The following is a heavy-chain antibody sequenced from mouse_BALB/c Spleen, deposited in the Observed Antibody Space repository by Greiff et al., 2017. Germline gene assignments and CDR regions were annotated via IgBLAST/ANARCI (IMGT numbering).Heavy chain of an antibody. V-gene: IGHV3-6*02. Sequence: LQESGPGLVKPSQSLSLTCSVTGYSITSGYYWNWIRQFPGNKLEWMGYISYDGSNNYNPSLKNRISITRDTSKNQFFLKLNSVTTEDTATYYCARGEYGNFFFDYWGQGTTLTVSS. D-gene: IGHD2-10*02. CDR2: ISYDGSN. J-gene: IGHJ2*01. CDR3: ARGEYGNFFFDY. CDR1: GYSITSGYY.